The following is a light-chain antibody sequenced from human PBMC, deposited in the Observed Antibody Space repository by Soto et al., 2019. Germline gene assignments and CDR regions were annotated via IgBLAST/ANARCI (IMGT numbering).Light chain of an antibody. Sequence: DIQMTQSPSSVSASVGDIVTITCRASQSISSYLNWYQQNPGKATKLLIYAASSLQSGVPSRFSGSRSGTDFTVTISSLQPEDVSTYYCQQSYGAYGFTFGPGNKVDIK. CDR3: QQSYGAYGFT. CDR2: AAS. J-gene: IGKJ3*01. CDR1: QSISSY. V-gene: IGKV1-39*01.